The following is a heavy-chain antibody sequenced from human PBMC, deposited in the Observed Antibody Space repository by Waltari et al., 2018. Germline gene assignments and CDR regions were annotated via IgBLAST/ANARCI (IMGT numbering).Heavy chain of an antibody. CDR3: ARKIAMSRYNWFDP. Sequence: QVQLQESGPGLVKPSETLSLTCTVSGGPFSSYYWSCIRQPPGKGLEWIGYIYYSGSTNYNPSLKSRVTISVDTSKNQFSLKLSSVTAADTAVYYCARKIAMSRYNWFDPWGQGTLVTVSS. V-gene: IGHV4-59*08. D-gene: IGHD2-21*01. CDR2: IYYSGST. J-gene: IGHJ5*02. CDR1: GGPFSSYY.